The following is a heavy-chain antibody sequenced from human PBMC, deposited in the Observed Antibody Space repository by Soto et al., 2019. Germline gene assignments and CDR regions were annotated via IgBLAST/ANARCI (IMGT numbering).Heavy chain of an antibody. D-gene: IGHD3-22*01. V-gene: IGHV3-49*03. CDR2: IRSKAYGGTT. CDR1: GFTFGEYA. Sequence: PGGSLRLSCTASGFTFGEYAMSWCRQAPGKGLEWVGFIRSKAYGGTTEYAASVKGRFTISRDDSKSIAYLQMNSLKTEDTAVYYCTRDLSVVVIMTFDYWGQGTLVTVSS. CDR3: TRDLSVVVIMTFDY. J-gene: IGHJ4*02.